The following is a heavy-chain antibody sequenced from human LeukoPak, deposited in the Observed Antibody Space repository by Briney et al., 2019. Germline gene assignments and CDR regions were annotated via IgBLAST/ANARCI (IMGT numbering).Heavy chain of an antibody. CDR2: ISGSGGST. D-gene: IGHD3-10*01. J-gene: IGHJ5*02. Sequence: AGGSLRLSCAASGFTFSSYAMSWVRQAPGKGLEWVSAISGSGGSTYYADSVKGRFTISRDNSKNTLYLQMNSLRAEDTAVYYCAKDQGPLGYGSGSYYINWFDPWGQGTLVTVSS. CDR1: GFTFSSYA. CDR3: AKDQGPLGYGSGSYYINWFDP. V-gene: IGHV3-23*01.